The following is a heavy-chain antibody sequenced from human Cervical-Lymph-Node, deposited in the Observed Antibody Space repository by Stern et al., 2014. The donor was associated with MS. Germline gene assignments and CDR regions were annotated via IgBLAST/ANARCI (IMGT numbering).Heavy chain of an antibody. Sequence: QVQLQESGPGLVKPSQTLSLTCTVSGGSISSDDYYWTWISQHPGKGLEWIGYIHYTGTTYYDPSLKSRVSLSLDTSKNQFSLKMKSVTAADTAVYYCAVTPGTNWFDPWGQGTLVTVSS. V-gene: IGHV4-30-4*01. CDR3: AVTPGTNWFDP. CDR1: GGSISSDDYY. D-gene: IGHD2-21*02. CDR2: IHYTGTT. J-gene: IGHJ5*02.